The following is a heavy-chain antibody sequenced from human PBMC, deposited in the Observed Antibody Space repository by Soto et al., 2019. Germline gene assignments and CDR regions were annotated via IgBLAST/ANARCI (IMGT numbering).Heavy chain of an antibody. CDR2: MSPNSGST. J-gene: IGHJ4*02. D-gene: IGHD3-3*01. CDR1: GYTFTSYD. V-gene: IGHV1-8*01. Sequence: QVQLVQSGVEVKKPGASVKVSCKASGYTFTSYDISWVRQATGQGLEWMGWMSPNSGSTGYAQKFQGRVTMTRNTPTSTVYMELSSLRSEDTVVYYCARTIFGVATYYFDYWGQGILVTVSS. CDR3: ARTIFGVATYYFDY.